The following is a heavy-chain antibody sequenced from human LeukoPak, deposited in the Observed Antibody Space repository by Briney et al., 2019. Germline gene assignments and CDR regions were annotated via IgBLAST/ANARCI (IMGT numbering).Heavy chain of an antibody. D-gene: IGHD6-13*01. J-gene: IGHJ4*02. V-gene: IGHV4-34*01. CDR3: ARDRGNYFDY. Sequence: SETLSLTCTVSGGSISGYYWSWIRQPPGKGLEWIGEINHSGSTNYNPSLKSRVTISVDTSKNQFSLKLRSVTAPDTAVYYCARDRGNYFDYWGQGTLVTVSS. CDR2: INHSGST. CDR1: GGSISGYY.